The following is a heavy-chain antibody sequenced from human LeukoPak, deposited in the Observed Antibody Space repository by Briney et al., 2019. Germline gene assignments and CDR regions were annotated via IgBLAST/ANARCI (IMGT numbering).Heavy chain of an antibody. Sequence: PGGSLRLSCAASGFTFSQYSMHWVRQGPVKGLESMAVVSHDGTQTYYAGSVKGRFTISRDNSKNTLFLQMNNLRAEDTAVYYCARDGGGGYNHIDFWGQGTLVTVSS. CDR2: VSHDGTQT. CDR1: GFTFSQYS. V-gene: IGHV3-30-3*01. J-gene: IGHJ4*02. D-gene: IGHD5-24*01. CDR3: ARDGGGGYNHIDF.